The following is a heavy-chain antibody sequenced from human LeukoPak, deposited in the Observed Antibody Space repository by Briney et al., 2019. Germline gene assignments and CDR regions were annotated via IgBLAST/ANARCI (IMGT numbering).Heavy chain of an antibody. J-gene: IGHJ4*02. D-gene: IGHD3-22*01. Sequence: PSETLSLTCTVSSGSFSSYYWNWIGQPAGKGLEWIGRIYITGSTNYNPSLKSRVTMSVDTSKNQFSLKLSSMTAADTAVYYCARGRGYYQDYWGQGTLVTVSS. CDR3: ARGRGYYQDY. V-gene: IGHV4-4*07. CDR2: IYITGST. CDR1: SGSFSSYY.